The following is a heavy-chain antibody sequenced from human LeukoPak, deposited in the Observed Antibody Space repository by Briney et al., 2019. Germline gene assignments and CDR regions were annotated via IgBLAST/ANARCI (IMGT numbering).Heavy chain of an antibody. CDR1: GFTFSSYS. V-gene: IGHV3-48*01. Sequence: PGGSLRLSCAAPGFTFSSYSMNWVRQAPGKGLEWVSYISSSSSTIYYADSVKGRFTISRDNAKNSLYLQMNSLRAEDTAVYYCATLPAAVFYYYGMDVWGQGTTVTVSS. J-gene: IGHJ6*02. D-gene: IGHD2-2*01. CDR3: ATLPAAVFYYYGMDV. CDR2: ISSSSSTI.